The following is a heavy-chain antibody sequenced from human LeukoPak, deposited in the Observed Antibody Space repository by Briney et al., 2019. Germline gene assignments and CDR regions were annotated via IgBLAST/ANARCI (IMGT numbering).Heavy chain of an antibody. CDR1: GFTLSSYG. J-gene: IGHJ4*02. V-gene: IGHV3-30*18. CDR3: AKDRGSSGYYDY. D-gene: IGHD3-22*01. CDR2: ISYDGSNK. Sequence: PGRSLRLSCAAPGFTLSSYGMHWVRSAPPKGMEWVAVISYDGSNKYYADSVTGRFTISRDNSKNTLYLQMNSLRAEDTAVYYCAKDRGSSGYYDYWGQGTLVTVSS.